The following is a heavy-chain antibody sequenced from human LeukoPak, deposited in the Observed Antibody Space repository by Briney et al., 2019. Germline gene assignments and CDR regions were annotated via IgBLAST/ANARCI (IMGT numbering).Heavy chain of an antibody. V-gene: IGHV1-8*01. Sequence: ASVKVSCKASGYTFTSHDINWVRQATGQGLEWMGWMNPNSGNTGYAQNFQGRVAMTRDTSINTAYLDLYSLRSEDTAVYYCAREPYYYDSSGYYPPVSRGRVHWGQGTLVTVSS. CDR3: AREPYYYDSSGYYPPVSRGRVH. CDR2: MNPNSGNT. J-gene: IGHJ4*02. CDR1: GYTFTSHD. D-gene: IGHD3-22*01.